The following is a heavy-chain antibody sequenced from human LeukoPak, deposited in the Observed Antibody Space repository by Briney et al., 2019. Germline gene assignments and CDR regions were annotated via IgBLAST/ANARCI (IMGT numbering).Heavy chain of an antibody. V-gene: IGHV3-7*01. CDR2: IKNDGSDK. CDR3: ARDRDYYGSGSYSPNWFDP. Sequence: GGSLRLSCAASGFALSDYWMGWVRQAPGTGLEWVANIKNDGSDKYYMESVKGRFTISRDNAKNSLYLQMNSLRAEDTAVYYCARDRDYYGSGSYSPNWFDPWGQGTLVTVSS. J-gene: IGHJ5*02. CDR1: GFALSDYW. D-gene: IGHD3-10*01.